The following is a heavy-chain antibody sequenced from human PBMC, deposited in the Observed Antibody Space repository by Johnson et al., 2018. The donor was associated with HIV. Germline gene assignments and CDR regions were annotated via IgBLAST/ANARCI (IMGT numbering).Heavy chain of an antibody. CDR3: ARGGLGYQNFHDAFDI. J-gene: IGHJ3*02. CDR1: GFTFSSYD. D-gene: IGHD2-2*01. CDR2: IGTAGDT. Sequence: VQLVESGGGLVQPGGSLRLSCAASGFTFSSYDMHWVRQATGKGLEWVSAIGTAGDTYYPGSVKGRFTISRENAKNSLYLQMNSLRAEDTALYYCARGGLGYQNFHDAFDIWGQGTMVTVSS. V-gene: IGHV3-13*01.